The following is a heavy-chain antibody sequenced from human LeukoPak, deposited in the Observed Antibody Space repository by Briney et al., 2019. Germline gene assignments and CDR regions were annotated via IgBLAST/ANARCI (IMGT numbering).Heavy chain of an antibody. J-gene: IGHJ6*03. V-gene: IGHV4-30-4*08. CDR3: ARDREAYGSGLHYYYYMDV. CDR1: GGPISSGNYH. D-gene: IGHD3-10*01. Sequence: SSETLSLTCTVSGGPISSGNYHWSWIRQPPGKGLEWIGYIYYSGNTYYNPSLKSRVTISVDTSKNQFSLKLRSLTAADTAVYYCARDREAYGSGLHYYYYMDVWGKGTTVTVSS. CDR2: IYYSGNT.